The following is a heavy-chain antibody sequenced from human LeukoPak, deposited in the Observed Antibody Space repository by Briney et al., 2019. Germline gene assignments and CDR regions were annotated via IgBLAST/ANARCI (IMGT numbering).Heavy chain of an antibody. CDR2: ISTTGST. J-gene: IGHJ4*02. CDR1: GVAISDYF. Sequence: PSETLSLTCTVSGVAISDYFWSWTRQPAGRDLEWIGRISTTGSTYFNPSLQSRVRMSVDSSKTHFSLRLSSVTAADTAVYYCARSPSTIGWNWGYYFDFWGQGHLVTVSS. CDR3: ARSPSTIGWNWGYYFDF. V-gene: IGHV4-4*07. D-gene: IGHD1-7*01.